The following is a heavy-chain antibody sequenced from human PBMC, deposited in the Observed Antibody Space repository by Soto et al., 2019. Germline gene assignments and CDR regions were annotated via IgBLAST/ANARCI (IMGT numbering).Heavy chain of an antibody. CDR1: GGSISGYY. V-gene: IGHV4-59*01. CDR2: IYYSGTT. J-gene: IGHJ5*02. Sequence: SETLSLTCTVSGGSISGYYWSWIRQPPGKKLEWIAYIYYSGTTRYSPSLESRVTISVDTSKNQFSLNLRSLTAADTAVYYCAKSSSSRFDPWGQGILVIVSS. CDR3: AKSSSSRFDP. D-gene: IGHD2-2*01.